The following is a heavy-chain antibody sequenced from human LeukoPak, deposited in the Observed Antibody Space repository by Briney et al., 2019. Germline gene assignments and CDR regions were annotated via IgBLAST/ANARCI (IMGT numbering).Heavy chain of an antibody. Sequence: ASVKVSCKASGYTFSSYYLRWVRQAPGQGLEWIGIINLTGGIARFAQKFQGRVSMTRDTSTSTVYMELSSLRSEDTAVYYCARAPWIQLFFFDYWGQGTLVTVSS. V-gene: IGHV1-46*01. J-gene: IGHJ4*02. CDR2: INLTGGIA. CDR3: ARAPWIQLFFFDY. CDR1: GYTFSSYY. D-gene: IGHD5-18*01.